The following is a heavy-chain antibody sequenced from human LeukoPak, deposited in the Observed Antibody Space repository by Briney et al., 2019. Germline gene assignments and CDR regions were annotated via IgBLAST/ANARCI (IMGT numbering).Heavy chain of an antibody. V-gene: IGHV1-69*01. CDR2: IIPIFGTA. CDR3: ARAEIRVVGDADYYYYYMDV. Sequence: SVTVSCKASGGTFSSYAISWVRQAPGQGLEWMGGIIPIFGTANYAQKFQGRVTITADESTSTAYMELSSLRSEDTTVYYCARAEIRVVGDADYYYYYMDVWGKGTTVTVSS. CDR1: GGTFSSYA. D-gene: IGHD2-15*01. J-gene: IGHJ6*03.